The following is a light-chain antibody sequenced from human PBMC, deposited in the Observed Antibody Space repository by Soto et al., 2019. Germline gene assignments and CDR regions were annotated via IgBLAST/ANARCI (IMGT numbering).Light chain of an antibody. J-gene: IGKJ4*01. CDR1: QSVTSK. V-gene: IGKV3-11*01. CDR2: DAS. Sequence: EVVLTQSPGTLSLSPGDRATLSCGASQSVTSKLAWYQQEPGQAPRLLIYDASNRATGIPARFSGSGSGTDFTLTISSLEPEDFAVYYCQQRSNWPGLTFGGGTKVDIK. CDR3: QQRSNWPGLT.